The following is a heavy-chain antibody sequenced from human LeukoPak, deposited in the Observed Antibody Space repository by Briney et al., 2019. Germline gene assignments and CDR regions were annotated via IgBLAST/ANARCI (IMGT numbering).Heavy chain of an antibody. J-gene: IGHJ4*02. CDR3: SRSSGWLSVY. V-gene: IGHV3-49*03. Sequence: GGSLRLSCTASGFTFGDYLMSWFRQAPGKGLEWIGFIRRKLDGGTAEYAASVKGRFTISRDDSTSIAYLQMNSLKTEDTAVYYCSRSSGWLSVYWGQGALVTVSS. CDR1: GFTFGDYL. D-gene: IGHD6-19*01. CDR2: IRRKLDGGTA.